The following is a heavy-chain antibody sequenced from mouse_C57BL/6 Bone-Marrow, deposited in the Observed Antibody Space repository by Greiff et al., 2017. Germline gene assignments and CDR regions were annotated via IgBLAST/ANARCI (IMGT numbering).Heavy chain of an antibody. CDR2: ISSGGSYT. V-gene: IGHV5-6*01. CDR3: ARHGYFDV. CDR1: GFTFSSYG. Sequence: EVKLMESGGDLVKPGGSLKLSCAASGFTFSSYGMSWVRQTPDKRLEWVATISSGGSYTYYPDSVKGRVTISRDNAKNTLYLQMSSLKSEDTAMYYCARHGYFDVWGTGTTVTVSS. J-gene: IGHJ1*03.